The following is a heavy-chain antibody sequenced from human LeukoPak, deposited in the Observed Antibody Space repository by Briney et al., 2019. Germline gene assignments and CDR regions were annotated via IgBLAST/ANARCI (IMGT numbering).Heavy chain of an antibody. V-gene: IGHV4-34*01. J-gene: IGHJ5*02. CDR2: INHSGST. Sequence: SETLSLTCAVYGGSFSGYYWSWIRQPPGKGLEWIGEINHSGSTNYNPSLKSRVTISVDTSKNQFSLKLSSVTAADTAVYHCAREGGYCSSTSCYFRGGRWFDPWGQGTLVTVS. D-gene: IGHD2-2*01. CDR3: AREGGYCSSTSCYFRGGRWFDP. CDR1: GGSFSGYY.